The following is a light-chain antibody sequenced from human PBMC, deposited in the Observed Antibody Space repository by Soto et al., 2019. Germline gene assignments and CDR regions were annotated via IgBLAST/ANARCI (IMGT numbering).Light chain of an antibody. Sequence: EIVLTQSPATLSLSPGERATLSCRASQSVGSSLAWYQHKPGQAPRLLIYGASNGATGIPARFSGTGSGTDFTLTISSLEPEDFAVYYRQQRYNWPLTFGGGTKVDIK. J-gene: IGKJ4*01. V-gene: IGKV3-11*01. CDR3: QQRYNWPLT. CDR2: GAS. CDR1: QSVGSS.